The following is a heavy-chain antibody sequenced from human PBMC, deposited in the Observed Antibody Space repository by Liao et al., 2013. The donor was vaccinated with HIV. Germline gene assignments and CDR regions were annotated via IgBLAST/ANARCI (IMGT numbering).Heavy chain of an antibody. V-gene: IGHV4-34*01. Sequence: QLQLQEFGAGLVKPSETLSLTCTVYGGSLSGYYWGWIRQPPGKGLEWIGEIHHSGSTNYNPSLKSRITISVDTSKNQFSLKLSSVTAADTAVYYCARGGFPSLEWLFNSYFDYWGQGTLVTVSS. D-gene: IGHD3-3*01. CDR3: ARGGFPSLEWLFNSYFDY. CDR2: IHHSGST. J-gene: IGHJ4*02. CDR1: GGSLSGYY.